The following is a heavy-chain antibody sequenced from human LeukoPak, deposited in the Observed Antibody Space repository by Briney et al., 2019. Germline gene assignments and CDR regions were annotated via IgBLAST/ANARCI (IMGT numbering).Heavy chain of an antibody. V-gene: IGHV1-69*04. CDR1: GGTLSSYA. D-gene: IGHD5-24*01. CDR3: ARDSMATGDY. CDR2: IIPIFGIA. J-gene: IGHJ4*02. Sequence: ASVKVSCKASGGTLSSYAISWVRQAPGQGLEWMGRIIPIFGIANYAQKFQGRVTITADKSTSTAYMELSSLRSEDTAVYYCARDSMATGDYWGQGTLVAVSS.